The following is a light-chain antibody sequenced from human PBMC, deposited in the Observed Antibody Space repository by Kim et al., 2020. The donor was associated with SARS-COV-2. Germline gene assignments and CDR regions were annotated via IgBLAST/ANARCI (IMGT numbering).Light chain of an antibody. V-gene: IGKV1-5*03. CDR1: QSISSW. CDR3: QQYNSYPIT. CDR2: KAS. J-gene: IGKJ5*01. Sequence: ASVGDRVTITCRASQSISSWLAWYQQKPGKAPKLLIYKASSLESGVPSRFSGSGSGTEFALTISSLQPDDFATYYCQQYNSYPITFGQGTRLEIK.